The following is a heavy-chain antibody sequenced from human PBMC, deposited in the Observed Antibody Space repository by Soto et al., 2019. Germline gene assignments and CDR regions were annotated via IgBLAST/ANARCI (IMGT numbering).Heavy chain of an antibody. CDR3: ARQSTVTGNYYFDS. D-gene: IGHD4-17*01. J-gene: IGHJ4*02. V-gene: IGHV4-31*02. Sequence: WTWIRQLPGKGLEWIGYISYSGSTNYSPSLKSRLNISIDTSDNHFSLKLTSVTAADTAVYYCARQSTVTGNYYFDSLGQGTLVTVAT. CDR2: ISYSGST.